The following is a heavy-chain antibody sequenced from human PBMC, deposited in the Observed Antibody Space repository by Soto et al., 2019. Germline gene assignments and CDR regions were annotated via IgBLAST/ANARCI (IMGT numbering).Heavy chain of an antibody. D-gene: IGHD3-22*01. CDR1: GFTFSSYA. Sequence: GGSLRLSCAASGFTFSSYAMSWVRQAPGKGLEWVSGISSTATTFYADSVKGRFTISRDNSKNTQYLQMNSLRAEDTAVYYCAKNRGSGLHWGQGTLVTVSS. CDR3: AKNRGSGLH. CDR2: ISSTATT. V-gene: IGHV3-23*01. J-gene: IGHJ1*01.